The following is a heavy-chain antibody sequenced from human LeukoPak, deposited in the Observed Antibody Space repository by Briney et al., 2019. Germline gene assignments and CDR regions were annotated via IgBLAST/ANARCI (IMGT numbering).Heavy chain of an antibody. D-gene: IGHD3-22*01. CDR1: PTFPFSDYS. V-gene: IGHV3-21*01. CDR2: ISRTGGDI. CDR3: ASPSDSYDTSGYYY. Sequence: GGSLRLSCVGSPTFPFSDYSMNWVRQAPGKGLEWVSSISRTGGDIYYADSVKGRFTISRDNAKSSLYLQMETLRVEDTAVYYCASPSDSYDTSGYYYWGQGTLVTVSS. J-gene: IGHJ4*02.